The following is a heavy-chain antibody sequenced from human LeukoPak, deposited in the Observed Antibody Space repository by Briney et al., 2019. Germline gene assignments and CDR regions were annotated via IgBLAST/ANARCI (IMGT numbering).Heavy chain of an antibody. V-gene: IGHV4-30-2*01. Sequence: SETLSLTCAVSGGSISSGGYSWSWIRQPPGKGLEWIGYIYHSGSTYYNPSLKSRVTISVDRSKNQFSLKLSSVTAADTAVYYRARADTTLDAFDIWGQGTMVTVSS. D-gene: IGHD1-26*01. CDR3: ARADTTLDAFDI. CDR1: GGSISSGGYS. J-gene: IGHJ3*02. CDR2: IYHSGST.